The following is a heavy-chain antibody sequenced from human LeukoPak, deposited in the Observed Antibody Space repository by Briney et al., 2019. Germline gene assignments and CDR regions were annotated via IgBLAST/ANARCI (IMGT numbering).Heavy chain of an antibody. V-gene: IGHV1-69*04. D-gene: IGHD5-12*01. CDR1: GGTFSSYA. J-gene: IGHJ4*02. CDR2: IIPIFGIA. Sequence: SVKVSCKASGGTFSSYAISWVRQAPGQGLEWMGRIIPIFGIANYAQKFQGRVTITADKSTSTAYMELSSLRSEDTAVNYCARDQPSSDIVATIMYYSDYWGQGTLVTVSS. CDR3: ARDQPSSDIVATIMYYSDY.